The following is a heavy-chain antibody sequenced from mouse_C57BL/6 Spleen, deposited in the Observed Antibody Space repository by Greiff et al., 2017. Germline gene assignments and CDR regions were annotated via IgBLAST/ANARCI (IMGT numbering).Heavy chain of an antibody. V-gene: IGHV1-22*01. J-gene: IGHJ4*01. CDR3: AREEEGGDD. CDR1: GYTFTDYN. Sequence: EVKLQESGPELVKPGASVKMSCKASGYTFTDYNMHWVKQSHGKSLEWIGYINPNNGGTSYNQKFKGKATLTVNKSSSTAYMELRSLTADDSAVYYCAREEEGGDDWGQGTSGTVSS. CDR2: INPNNGGT.